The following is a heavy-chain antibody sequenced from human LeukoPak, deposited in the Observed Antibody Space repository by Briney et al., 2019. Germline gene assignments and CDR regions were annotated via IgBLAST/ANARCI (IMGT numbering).Heavy chain of an antibody. CDR3: ARAEHIVVVTAIPGYYYGMDV. Sequence: GASVKVSCKASGYTFTSYAMHWVRQAPGQRLEWMGWINAGNGNTKYSQKFQGRVTITRDTSASTAYMELSSLRSEDTAVYYCARAEHIVVVTAIPGYYYGMDVWGQGTTVTVSS. V-gene: IGHV1-3*01. CDR1: GYTFTSYA. J-gene: IGHJ6*02. CDR2: INAGNGNT. D-gene: IGHD2-21*02.